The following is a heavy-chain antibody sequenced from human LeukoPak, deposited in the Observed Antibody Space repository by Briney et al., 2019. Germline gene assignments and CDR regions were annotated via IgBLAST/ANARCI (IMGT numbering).Heavy chain of an antibody. CDR1: GFTFSSYA. Sequence: GGSLRLSCAASGFTFSSYAMHWVRQAPGKGLEYVSAISSNGGSTYYANSVEGRFTISRDNSKNTLYLQMGSLRAEDMAMYYCAMYYYGSGSYYTPDYWGQGTLVTVSS. CDR3: AMYYYGSGSYYTPDY. V-gene: IGHV3-64*01. CDR2: ISSNGGST. J-gene: IGHJ4*02. D-gene: IGHD3-10*01.